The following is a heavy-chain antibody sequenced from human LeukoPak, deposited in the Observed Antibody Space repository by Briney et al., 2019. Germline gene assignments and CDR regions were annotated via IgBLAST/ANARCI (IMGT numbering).Heavy chain of an antibody. V-gene: IGHV1-18*01. Sequence: ASVKVSCKASGYTFTSYGISWVRQAPGQGLEWMGWISADNGNTNYAQKLQGRVTMTTDTSTSTAYMELRSLRSDDTAVYYCARPNLPYCSSTSCYASNWFDPWGQGTLVTVSS. D-gene: IGHD2-2*01. CDR1: GYTFTSYG. J-gene: IGHJ5*02. CDR3: ARPNLPYCSSTSCYASNWFDP. CDR2: ISADNGNT.